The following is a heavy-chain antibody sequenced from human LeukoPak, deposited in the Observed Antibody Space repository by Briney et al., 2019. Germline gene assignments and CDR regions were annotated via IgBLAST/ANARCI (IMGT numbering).Heavy chain of an antibody. D-gene: IGHD5-18*01. CDR2: IYYSGST. CDR1: GGSISSSSYY. Sequence: PSETLSLTCTVSGGSISSSSYYWGWIRQPPGEGLEWIGSIYYSGSTYYNPSLKSRVTISVDTSKNQFSLKLSSVTAADTAVYYCARNRGYSYGYYYYYYGMDVWGQGTTVTVSS. V-gene: IGHV4-39*01. CDR3: ARNRGYSYGYYYYYYGMDV. J-gene: IGHJ6*02.